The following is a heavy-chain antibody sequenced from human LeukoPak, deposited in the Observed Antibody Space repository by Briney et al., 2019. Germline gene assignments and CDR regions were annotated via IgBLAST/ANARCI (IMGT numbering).Heavy chain of an antibody. CDR2: IIPILGVA. Sequence: SVKVSFKASGGTFSSYAISWVRQAPGQGLEWMGRIIPILGVANDAQKFQGRVTITADKSTSTAYMELSSLRSEDTAVYYCARGHDSSGYYYVYWGQGTLVTVSS. V-gene: IGHV1-69*04. CDR1: GGTFSSYA. CDR3: ARGHDSSGYYYVY. D-gene: IGHD3-22*01. J-gene: IGHJ4*02.